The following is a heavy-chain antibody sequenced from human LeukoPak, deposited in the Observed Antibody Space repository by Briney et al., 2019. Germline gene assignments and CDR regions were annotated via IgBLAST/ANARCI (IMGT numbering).Heavy chain of an antibody. CDR2: ISSSGSTI. CDR1: GFTFSDYY. CDR3: ASTHRYSSNFDY. D-gene: IGHD6-13*01. J-gene: IGHJ4*02. Sequence: AGGSLRLSCAAPGFTFSDYYMSWIRQAPGKGLEWVSYISSSGSTIYYADSVKGRFTISRDNAKNSLYLQMNSLRAEDTAVYYCASTHRYSSNFDYWGQGTLVTVSS. V-gene: IGHV3-11*01.